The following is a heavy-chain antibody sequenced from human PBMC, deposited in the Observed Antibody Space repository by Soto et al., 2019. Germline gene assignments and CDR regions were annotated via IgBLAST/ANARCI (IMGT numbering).Heavy chain of an antibody. J-gene: IGHJ6*02. D-gene: IGHD3-10*01. V-gene: IGHV3-21*01. CDR2: ISSSSSSI. CDR1: GFSFSSYS. CDR3: ARCYGWGKTDV. Sequence: EVQLVESGGGLVKPGGSLRLSCAASGFSFSSYSMNWVRQAPGKGLEWVSSISSSSSSIYYADSAKGRFTISRDNAKNSLYLQMNNLRVEDTAVYYCARCYGWGKTDVWGQGTGVTVSS.